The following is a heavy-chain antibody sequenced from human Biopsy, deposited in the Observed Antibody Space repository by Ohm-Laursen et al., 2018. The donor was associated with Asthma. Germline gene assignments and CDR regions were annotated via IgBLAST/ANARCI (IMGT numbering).Heavy chain of an antibody. CDR1: KFIFRNYA. V-gene: IGHV3-30*18. CDR2: IGFDGLKK. CDR3: AKGKYKWNDGYYGLDV. Sequence: SLRLSCSASKFIFRNYAMHWVRQAPGKGLEWVAVIGFDGLKKDYADSVKGRFTISRDNSKNTLYLEVTSLRAEDTAVYYCAKGKYKWNDGYYGLDVWGQGTTVTVSS. D-gene: IGHD1-20*01. J-gene: IGHJ6*02.